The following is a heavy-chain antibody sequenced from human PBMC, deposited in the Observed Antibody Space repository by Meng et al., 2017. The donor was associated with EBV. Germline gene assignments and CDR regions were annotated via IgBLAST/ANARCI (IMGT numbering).Heavy chain of an antibody. CDR1: GFSLSTSGVG. D-gene: IGHD6-13*01. CDR2: IYWDDDK. Sequence: QITLEDSGPTLVKPTQTLTLTCTFSGFSLSTSGVGVGWIRQPPGKALEWLALIYWDDDKRYSPSLKSRLTITKDTSKNQVVLTMTNMDPVDTATYYCAHRRDEYSSSWYGWFDPWGQGTLVTVSS. V-gene: IGHV2-5*02. J-gene: IGHJ5*02. CDR3: AHRRDEYSSSWYGWFDP.